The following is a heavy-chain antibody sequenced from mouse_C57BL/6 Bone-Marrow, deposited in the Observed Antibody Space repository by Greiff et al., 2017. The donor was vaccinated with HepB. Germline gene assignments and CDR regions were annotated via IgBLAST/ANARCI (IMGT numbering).Heavy chain of an antibody. D-gene: IGHD1-1*01. V-gene: IGHV1-81*01. Sequence: VKLMESGAELARPGASVKLSCKASGYTFTSYGISWVKQRTGQGLEWIGEIYPRSGNTYYNEKFKGKATLTADNSSSTAYMELRSLTSEDSAVYFCARRGYGSSHWYFDVWGTGTTVTVSS. J-gene: IGHJ1*03. CDR1: GYTFTSYG. CDR2: IYPRSGNT. CDR3: ARRGYGSSHWYFDV.